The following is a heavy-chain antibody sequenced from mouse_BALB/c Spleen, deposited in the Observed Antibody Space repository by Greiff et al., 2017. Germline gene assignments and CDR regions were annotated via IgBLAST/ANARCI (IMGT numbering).Heavy chain of an antibody. CDR3: APYYYGSSIHAMDY. CDR2: IWRGGST. CDR1: GFSLTSYG. Sequence: QVQLQQSGPSLVQPSQSLSITCTVSGFSLTSYGVHWVRQSPGKGLEWLGVIWRGGSTDYNAAFMSRLSITKDNSKSQVFFKMNSLQADDTAIYYCAPYYYGSSIHAMDYWGQGTSVTVSS. J-gene: IGHJ4*01. V-gene: IGHV2-5-1*01. D-gene: IGHD1-1*01.